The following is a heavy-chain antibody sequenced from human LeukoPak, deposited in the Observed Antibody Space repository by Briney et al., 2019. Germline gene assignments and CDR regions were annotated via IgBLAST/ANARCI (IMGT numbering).Heavy chain of an antibody. CDR3: TRLFAGNWFDP. CDR1: GFTFSGSA. J-gene: IGHJ5*02. Sequence: GGSLRLSCAASGFTFSGSAMHWVRQASGKGLEWVGRIRSKANSYATAYAASVKGRFTISRDDSKNTAYLQMNSLKTEDTAVYYCTRLFAGNWFDPWGQGTLVAVSS. V-gene: IGHV3-73*01. CDR2: IRSKANSYAT.